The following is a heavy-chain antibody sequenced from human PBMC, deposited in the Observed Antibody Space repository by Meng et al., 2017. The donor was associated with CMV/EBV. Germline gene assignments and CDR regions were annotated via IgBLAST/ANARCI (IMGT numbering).Heavy chain of an antibody. D-gene: IGHD2-8*01. Sequence: GESLKISCAASGFTFSSYAMSWVCQAPGKGLEWVSAISGSGGSTHYADSVKGRFTISRDNSKNTLYLQMNSLRAEDTAVYYCAGYCTNGVCYTGRDYWGQGTLVTVSS. CDR1: GFTFSSYA. CDR3: AGYCTNGVCYTGRDY. CDR2: ISGSGGST. V-gene: IGHV3-23*01. J-gene: IGHJ4*02.